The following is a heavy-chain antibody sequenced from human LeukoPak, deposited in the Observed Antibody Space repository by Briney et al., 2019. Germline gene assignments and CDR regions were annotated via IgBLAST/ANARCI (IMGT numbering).Heavy chain of an antibody. Sequence: SETLSLTCTVSGVSMTNYDWGWIRQPPGKGLEWIGYINNRGSTYYNPSLESRVTLSEDTSKIQLSLRLNSVTAADTAVYFCARGPWELDFWGQGILVTVSS. D-gene: IGHD1-26*01. J-gene: IGHJ4*02. CDR3: ARGPWELDF. CDR2: INNRGST. V-gene: IGHV4-4*08. CDR1: GVSMTNYD.